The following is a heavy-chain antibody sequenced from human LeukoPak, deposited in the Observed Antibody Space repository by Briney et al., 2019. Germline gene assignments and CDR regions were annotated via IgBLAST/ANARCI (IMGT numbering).Heavy chain of an antibody. V-gene: IGHV4-59*08. CDR1: GGSISRYY. CDR2: IYYSGST. J-gene: IGHJ3*02. Sequence: SGTLSLTCSVSGGSISRYYWSGVREPPGEGLGWSGYIYYSGSTNYNPSLKSRVTISVDPSKNQFSLKLSSVTAADTAVYYCARPYVWGSYRYTAGFAFDIWGQGTMVTVSS. D-gene: IGHD3-16*02. CDR3: ARPYVWGSYRYTAGFAFDI.